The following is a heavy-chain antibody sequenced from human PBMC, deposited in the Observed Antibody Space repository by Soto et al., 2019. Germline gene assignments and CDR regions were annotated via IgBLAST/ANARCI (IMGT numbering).Heavy chain of an antibody. D-gene: IGHD5-12*01. V-gene: IGHV3-48*01. CDR3: ARVMSISWYFDL. Sequence: TLGSLRLSCAASGCTFNTFSMNWVRQAPGKGLEWLSYISSSSSSIYYADSVKGRFTISRDNAKNSLYLQMNSLRAEDTAKYYCARVMSISWYFDLWGRGTLVTVSS. J-gene: IGHJ2*01. CDR1: GCTFNTFS. CDR2: ISSSSSSI.